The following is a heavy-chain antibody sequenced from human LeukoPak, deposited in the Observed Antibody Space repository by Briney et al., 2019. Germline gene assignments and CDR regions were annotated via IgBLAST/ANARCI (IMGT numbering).Heavy chain of an antibody. V-gene: IGHV4-4*07. J-gene: IGHJ4*02. CDR2: ISSSGST. D-gene: IGHD6-19*01. Sequence: SETLSLTCTVSGGSISNYYWSWIRQPAGKGLEWIGRISSSGSTNYNPSLKSRVTISVDTSKNQFSLKLSSVTAADTAVYYCARYSVAGPPVYFDYWGQGTLVTVSA. CDR3: ARYSVAGPPVYFDY. CDR1: GGSISNYY.